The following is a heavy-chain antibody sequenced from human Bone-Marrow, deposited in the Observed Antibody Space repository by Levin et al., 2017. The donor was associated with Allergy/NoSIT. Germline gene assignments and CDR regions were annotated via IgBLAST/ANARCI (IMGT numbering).Heavy chain of an antibody. CDR3: ARAPRMEPNYYFDY. CDR2: IWYDGSNK. Sequence: SCAASGFTFSSYGMHWVRQAPGKGLEWVAVIWYDGSNKYYADSVKGRFTISRDNSKNTLYLQMNSLRAEDTAVYYCARAPRMEPNYYFDYWGQGTLVTVSS. D-gene: IGHD1-26*01. V-gene: IGHV3-33*01. CDR1: GFTFSSYG. J-gene: IGHJ4*02.